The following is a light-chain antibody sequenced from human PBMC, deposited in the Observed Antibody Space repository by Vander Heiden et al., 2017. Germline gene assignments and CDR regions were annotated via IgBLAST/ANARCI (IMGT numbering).Light chain of an antibody. J-gene: IGLJ3*02. V-gene: IGLV2-14*01. CDR1: SSDVGGYNY. Sequence: QSALTQPASVSGSPGQSLTISCTGTSSDVGGYNYVSWYQQHPGKAPKLMIYDVSNRPSGVSNRFSGSKSGNTASLTISGLQAEDEADYYFSSYTSSSTWVFGGGTKLTVL. CDR2: DVS. CDR3: SSYTSSSTWV.